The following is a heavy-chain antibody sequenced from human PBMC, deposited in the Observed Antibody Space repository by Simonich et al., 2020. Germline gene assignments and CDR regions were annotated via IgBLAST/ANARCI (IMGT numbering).Heavy chain of an antibody. CDR1: GYTFTGYY. J-gene: IGHJ4*02. V-gene: IGHV1-2*06. CDR2: INTNSGGT. D-gene: IGHD6-6*01. CDR3: ARAPPGGIAARTTYFDY. Sequence: QVQLVQSGAEVKKPGASVKVSCKASGYTFTGYYMHWVRQAPGQGLEWMGRINTNSGGTNYAQKLQGRVTMTRDTSISTAYMELSRLRSDDTAVYYCARAPPGGIAARTTYFDYWGQGTLVTVSS.